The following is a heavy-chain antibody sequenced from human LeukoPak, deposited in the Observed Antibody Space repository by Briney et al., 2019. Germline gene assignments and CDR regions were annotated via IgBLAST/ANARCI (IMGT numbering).Heavy chain of an antibody. D-gene: IGHD6-13*01. Sequence: SETLSLTCTVHGEFFGGSYWNWIRQSPGKGLEWIGEINHSGNTDYNPSLKSRVTISVDTSQKQFSLRLSSVTAADTAVYYCARGLYLTTRGGAAAGFLDYWGQGNLVTVSS. J-gene: IGHJ4*02. V-gene: IGHV4-34*01. CDR2: INHSGNT. CDR1: GEFFGGSY. CDR3: ARGLYLTTRGGAAAGFLDY.